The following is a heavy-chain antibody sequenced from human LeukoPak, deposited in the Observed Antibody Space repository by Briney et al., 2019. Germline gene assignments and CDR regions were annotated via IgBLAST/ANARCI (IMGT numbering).Heavy chain of an antibody. CDR1: GFSFSDAW. CDR2: IKSKTDGGTT. D-gene: IGHD6-25*01. V-gene: IGHV3-15*01. CDR3: AKEDYTIAAPDVYYYFHS. Sequence: GGSLRLSCAASGFSFSDAWMSWVRQAPGKGLEWVGRIKSKTDGGTTDYAAPVKGRFTISRDDSKNTLYLQMNSLRAEDTAVYFCAKEDYTIAAPDVYYYFHSWGQGTLVTVSS. J-gene: IGHJ4*02.